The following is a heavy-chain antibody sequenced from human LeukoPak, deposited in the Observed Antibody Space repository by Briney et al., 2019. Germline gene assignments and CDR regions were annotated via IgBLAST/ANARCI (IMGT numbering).Heavy chain of an antibody. CDR2: INHSGST. J-gene: IGHJ4*02. CDR3: ARAYVWGSYRYPYYFDY. CDR1: GGSFSGYY. D-gene: IGHD3-16*02. V-gene: IGHV4-34*01. Sequence: PSETLSLTCAVYGGSFSGYYWSWIRQPPGKGLEWIGEINHSGSTNYNPSLKSRVTISVDTSKNQFSLKLSSVTAADTAVYYCARAYVWGSYRYPYYFDYWDQGTLVTVSS.